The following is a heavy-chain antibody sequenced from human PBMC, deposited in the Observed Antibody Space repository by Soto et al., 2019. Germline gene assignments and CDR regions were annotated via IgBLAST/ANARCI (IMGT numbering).Heavy chain of an antibody. CDR3: ARDQGTLHGYYMHV. V-gene: IGHV3-48*01. D-gene: IGHD3-16*01. CDR1: GFTFSSYS. Sequence: GGSLRLSCAASGFTFSSYSMNWVRQAPGKGLEWVSYISSSSSTIYYADSVKGRFTISRDNAKNSLYLQMNSLRAEDTAVYYCARDQGTLHGYYMHVWGKGTTVTVSS. CDR2: ISSSSSTI. J-gene: IGHJ6*03.